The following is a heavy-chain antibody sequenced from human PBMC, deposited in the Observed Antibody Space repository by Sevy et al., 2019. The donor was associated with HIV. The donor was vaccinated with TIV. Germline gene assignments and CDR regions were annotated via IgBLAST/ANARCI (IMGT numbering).Heavy chain of an antibody. V-gene: IGHV3-23*01. CDR2: LSFGWGEI. CDR3: AREGCTKPHDY. D-gene: IGHD2-8*01. J-gene: IGHJ4*02. CDR1: GFTFSKYS. Sequence: GGSLRLSCAASGFTFSKYSMSWVRQPPGKGREWVSNLSFGWGEINYADSMKGRFTIFRDNSKSSVYLQMNNLRPEDTAVYYCAREGCTKPHDYWGQGTLVTVSS.